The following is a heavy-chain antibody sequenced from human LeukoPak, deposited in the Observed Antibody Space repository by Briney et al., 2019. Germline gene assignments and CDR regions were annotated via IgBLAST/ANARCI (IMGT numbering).Heavy chain of an antibody. V-gene: IGHV1-8*03. D-gene: IGHD6-6*01. CDR3: ARGGGSSYYMDV. CDR1: GYTFTSYD. CDR2: MNPNSGNT. Sequence: ASVKVSCKASGYTFTSYDINWVRQATGQGLEWMGWMNPNSGNTGYAQKFQGRVTITRNTSISTAYMELSSLRSEDTAVYYCARGGGSSYYMDVWGRGTTVTVSS. J-gene: IGHJ6*03.